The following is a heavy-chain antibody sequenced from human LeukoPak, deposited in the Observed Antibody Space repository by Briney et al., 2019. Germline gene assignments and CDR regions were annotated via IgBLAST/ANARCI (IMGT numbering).Heavy chain of an antibody. Sequence: SETLSLTCTVSGDSMSSFYWSWIRQPPGEGLEWLGYIYSSGSTNYNPSLKSRVTISVDMPKSQFSLKLSSVTAADTAVYYCARGVVITFGGAADYWGQGTLVTVSS. V-gene: IGHV4-59*01. CDR3: ARGVVITFGGAADY. CDR2: IYSSGST. D-gene: IGHD3-16*01. J-gene: IGHJ4*02. CDR1: GDSMSSFY.